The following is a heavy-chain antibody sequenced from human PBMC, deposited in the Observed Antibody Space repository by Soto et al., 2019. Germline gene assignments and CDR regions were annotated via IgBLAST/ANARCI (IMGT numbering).Heavy chain of an antibody. Sequence: PSETLSLTCSVSGASISSNFWSWVRQPPGKGLEWIGYIYYSGSTYYNPSLKSRVTISVDTSKNQFSLKLSSVTAADTAVYYCARSIVVVVAATRGVWFDPWGQGTLVTVSS. J-gene: IGHJ5*02. D-gene: IGHD2-15*01. V-gene: IGHV4-59*06. CDR3: ARSIVVVVAATRGVWFDP. CDR1: GASISSNF. CDR2: IYYSGST.